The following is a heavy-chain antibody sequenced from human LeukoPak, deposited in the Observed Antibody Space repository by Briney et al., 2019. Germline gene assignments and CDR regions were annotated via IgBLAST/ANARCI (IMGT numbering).Heavy chain of an antibody. CDR2: IRYDGSNK. Sequence: PGGSLRLSCAASGFTFSSYGMHWVRQAPGKGLEWVAFIRYDGSNKYYADSVKGRFTISRDNSKNTLYLQMNSLRAEDTAVYYCAKGDPIYDFWSGYYPITFDYWGQGTLVTVSS. J-gene: IGHJ4*02. CDR3: AKGDPIYDFWSGYYPITFDY. CDR1: GFTFSSYG. V-gene: IGHV3-30*02. D-gene: IGHD3-3*01.